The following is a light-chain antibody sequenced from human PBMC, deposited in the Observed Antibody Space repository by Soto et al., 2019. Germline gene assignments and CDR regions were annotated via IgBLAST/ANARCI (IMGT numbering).Light chain of an antibody. CDR2: DAS. Sequence: DIQMTQSPSTLSASXXXXXXXXXXXXQSISSWLAWYQQKPGKAPKLLIYDASSLESGVPSRFSGSGSGTEFTLTISSLQPDDFATYYCQQYNTYSPRNPFGQGTKVDIK. V-gene: IGKV1-5*01. J-gene: IGKJ1*01. CDR1: QSISSW. CDR3: QQYNTYSPRNP.